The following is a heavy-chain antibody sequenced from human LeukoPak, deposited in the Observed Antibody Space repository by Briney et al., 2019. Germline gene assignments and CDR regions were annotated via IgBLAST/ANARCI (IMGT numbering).Heavy chain of an antibody. CDR2: IYHSGST. D-gene: IGHD3-10*01. CDR3: ARDQDTDGSGSYY. CDR1: GGSISSGDYY. V-gene: IGHV4-39*07. J-gene: IGHJ4*02. Sequence: SETLSLTCTVSGGSISSGDYYWSWIRQPPGKGLEWIGSIYHSGSTYYNPSLKSRVTISVDTSKNQFSLKLSSVTAADTAVYYCARDQDTDGSGSYYWGQGTLVTVSS.